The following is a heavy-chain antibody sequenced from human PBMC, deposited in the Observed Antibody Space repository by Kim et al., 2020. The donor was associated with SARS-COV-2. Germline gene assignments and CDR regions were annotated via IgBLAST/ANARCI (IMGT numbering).Heavy chain of an antibody. CDR1: GDSISSYY. Sequence: SETLSLTCTVSGDSISSYYWSWIRQPPGKGLEWIGHIYYSGSTNYNPSLKSRVTISVDTFKNQFSLRLSSVTAADTAVYYCARENYGDYYGMDVWGQGT. CDR2: IYYSGST. CDR3: ARENYGDYYGMDV. V-gene: IGHV4-59*01. D-gene: IGHD4-17*01. J-gene: IGHJ6*02.